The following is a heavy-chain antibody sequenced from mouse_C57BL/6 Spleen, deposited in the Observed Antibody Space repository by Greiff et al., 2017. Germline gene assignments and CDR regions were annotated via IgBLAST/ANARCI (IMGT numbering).Heavy chain of an antibody. CDR1: GFTFSSYA. V-gene: IGHV5-4*01. J-gene: IGHJ3*01. Sequence: EVKLVESGGGLVKPGGSLKLSCAASGFTFSSYAMSWVRQTPEKRLEWVATISDGGSYTYYPDNVKGRFTISRDNAKNNLYLQMSHPKSEDTAMYYCARDGYDGYYWFAYWGQGTLVTVSA. D-gene: IGHD2-3*01. CDR2: ISDGGSYT. CDR3: ARDGYDGYYWFAY.